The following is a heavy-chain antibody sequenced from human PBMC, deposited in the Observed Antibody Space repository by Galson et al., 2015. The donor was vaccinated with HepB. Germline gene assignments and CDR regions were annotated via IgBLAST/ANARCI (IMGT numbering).Heavy chain of an antibody. V-gene: IGHV3-15*01. CDR2: IKSKTDGGTT. Sequence: SLRLSCAASGFTFSNAWMSWVRQAPGRGLEWVGRIKSKTDGGTTDYAAPVKGRFTISRDDSKNSLYLQMNSLKTEDTAVYYCTTVGAFYDFWSGFSAPWGQGTLVIVSS. CDR1: GFTFSNAW. J-gene: IGHJ5*02. CDR3: TTVGAFYDFWSGFSAP. D-gene: IGHD3-3*01.